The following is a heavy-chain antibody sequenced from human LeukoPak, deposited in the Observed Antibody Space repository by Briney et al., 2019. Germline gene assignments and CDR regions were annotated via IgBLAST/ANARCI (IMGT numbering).Heavy chain of an antibody. V-gene: IGHV3-30-3*01. CDR3: ARDPSVAAAGTWYFDL. CDR1: GFTFSDYA. J-gene: IGHJ2*01. CDR2: ISNGGTSK. D-gene: IGHD6-13*01. Sequence: GGSLRLSCAASGFTFSDYAMHWVRQAPGKGLEWVALISNGGTSKYYADSVKGRFTISRDNSKNTLYLQMNSLRAEDTAVYYCARDPSVAAAGTWYFDLWGRGTLVTVSS.